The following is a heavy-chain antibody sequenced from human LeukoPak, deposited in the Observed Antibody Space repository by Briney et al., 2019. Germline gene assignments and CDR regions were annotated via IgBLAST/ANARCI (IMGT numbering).Heavy chain of an antibody. Sequence: ASVKVFCKASGYTFSSHTMHWVRQAPGQRLEWMGWINAGNGNTKYSQKFQGRVTITRDTSASTAYMELRSLRSEDTAVYHCARAYCTGGSCLYYYYYGMVVWGQGTTVTVSS. J-gene: IGHJ6*02. V-gene: IGHV1-3*01. CDR3: ARAYCTGGSCLYYYYYGMVV. CDR1: GYTFSSHT. CDR2: INAGNGNT. D-gene: IGHD2-15*01.